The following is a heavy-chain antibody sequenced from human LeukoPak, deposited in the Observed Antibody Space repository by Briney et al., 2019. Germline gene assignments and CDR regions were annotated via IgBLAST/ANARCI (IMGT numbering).Heavy chain of an antibody. D-gene: IGHD5-18*01. CDR3: AKILRGNSYGGFDY. CDR1: GFTFSSYA. Sequence: PGGSLRLSCAASGFTFSSYAMSWVRQAPGKGLEWVSTISDSGSSTYYADSVKGRFTISRDNSKNTLYLQMNSLRVEDTAVYYCAKILRGNSYGGFDYWGQGTLVTVSS. CDR2: ISDSGSST. V-gene: IGHV3-23*01. J-gene: IGHJ4*02.